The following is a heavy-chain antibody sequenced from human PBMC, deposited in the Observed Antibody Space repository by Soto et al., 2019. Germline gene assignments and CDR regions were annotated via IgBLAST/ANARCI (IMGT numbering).Heavy chain of an antibody. CDR3: ARTVAVAGTVQDYFDY. D-gene: IGHD6-19*01. CDR2: IYPGDSDT. V-gene: IGHV5-51*04. Sequence: EVQLVQSGAEVKKPGESLKISCKGSGYSFTSYWIGWVRQMPGKGLEWMGIIYPGDSDTRYSPSFHDQVTISADKPISTAYLQWSSLKASDTAVYYCARTVAVAGTVQDYFDYWGQGTLVTVSS. J-gene: IGHJ4*02. CDR1: GYSFTSYW.